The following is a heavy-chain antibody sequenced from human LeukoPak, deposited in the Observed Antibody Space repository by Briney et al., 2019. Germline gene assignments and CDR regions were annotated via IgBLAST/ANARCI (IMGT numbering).Heavy chain of an antibody. CDR3: ARQGGSIAARRFNFDY. V-gene: IGHV5-51*01. D-gene: IGHD6-6*01. CDR2: IYPGDSDT. Sequence: GDALNISCKGSGYSFTSYWIGWARPMPGNGLEWMGIIYPGDSDTRYSPSFQGHVTISAYKSISTAYLQCRSLKAPDTDMYYCARQGGSIAARRFNFDYWGQGTLVTVSS. J-gene: IGHJ4*02. CDR1: GYSFTSYW.